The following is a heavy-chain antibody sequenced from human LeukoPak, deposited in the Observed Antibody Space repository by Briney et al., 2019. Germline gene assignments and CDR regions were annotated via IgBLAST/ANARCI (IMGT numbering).Heavy chain of an antibody. CDR2: IYTSGNT. V-gene: IGHV4-4*07. CDR1: GGSISSYY. J-gene: IGHJ6*03. D-gene: IGHD1-26*01. Sequence: PSETLSLTCTVSGGSISSYYWSWIRQPAGKGLEWTGRIYTSGNTNYNPSLKSRVTMSVDTSKNQFSLKLSSVTAADTAVYYCARAVSYSPFHYYYYYMDVWGKGTTVTVSS. CDR3: ARAVSYSPFHYYYYYMDV.